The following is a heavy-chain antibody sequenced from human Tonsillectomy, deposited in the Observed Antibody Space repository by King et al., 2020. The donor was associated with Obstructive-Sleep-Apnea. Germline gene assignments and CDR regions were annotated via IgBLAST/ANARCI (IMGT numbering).Heavy chain of an antibody. J-gene: IGHJ4*02. V-gene: IGHV4-31*03. D-gene: IGHD3-22*01. Sequence: QLQESGPGLVKPSQTLSLTCTVSGGSISSGAYYWSWIRQHPGKGLEWIGYIYYSGSTYYKSSLKSRVTISVDTSKNQFSLKLSSLTAADTAVYYCAGSYYYDSSGPRGGYYFDYWGQGTLVTVSS. CDR2: IYYSGST. CDR3: AGSYYYDSSGPRGGYYFDY. CDR1: GGSISSGAYY.